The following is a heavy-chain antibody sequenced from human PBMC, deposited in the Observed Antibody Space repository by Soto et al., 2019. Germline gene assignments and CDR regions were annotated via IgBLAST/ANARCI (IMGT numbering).Heavy chain of an antibody. Sequence: GGSLRLSCAASGSTFTRYSMNWVRQAPGKGLEWVSSISSTTNYIYYGDSMKGRFTISRDNAKNSLYLEMNSLRAEDTAVYYCARESEDLTSNFDYWGQGTLVTVSS. J-gene: IGHJ4*02. CDR2: ISSTTNYI. V-gene: IGHV3-21*06. CDR3: ARESEDLTSNFDY. CDR1: GSTFTRYS.